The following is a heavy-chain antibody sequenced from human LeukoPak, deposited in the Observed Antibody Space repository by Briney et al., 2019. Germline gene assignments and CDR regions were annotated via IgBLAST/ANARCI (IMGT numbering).Heavy chain of an antibody. CDR2: INHNGNVN. CDR3: AANGVLDY. V-gene: IGHV3-7*03. D-gene: IGHD2-8*01. J-gene: IGHJ4*02. Sequence: GGSLRLSCAASGFTFSSYWMNWARQAPGKGLEWVASINHNGNVNYYVDSVKGRFTISRDNAKNSLYLQMSNLRAEDTAVYYCAANGVLDYWGQGTLVTVSS. CDR1: GFTFSSYW.